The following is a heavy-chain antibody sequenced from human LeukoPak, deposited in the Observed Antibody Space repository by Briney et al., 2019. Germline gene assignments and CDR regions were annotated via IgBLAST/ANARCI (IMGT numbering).Heavy chain of an antibody. V-gene: IGHV4-39*07. D-gene: IGHD1-26*01. CDR1: GDSMIDNNFY. J-gene: IGHJ5*02. CDR2: IYYNGRS. Sequence: PSETLSLTCTVSGDSMIDNNFYWGWTRQSPQKGLEWIASIYYNGRSLYNPSLRSRVTISLDAPKNQIFLKLSSVTATDTAVYYCTKDSFGAVRDSWGRGILVTASS. CDR3: TKDSFGAVRDS.